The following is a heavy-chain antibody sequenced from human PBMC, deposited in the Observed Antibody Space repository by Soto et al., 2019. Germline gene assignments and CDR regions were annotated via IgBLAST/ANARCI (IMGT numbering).Heavy chain of an antibody. CDR1: GFTFTTYW. V-gene: IGHV3-7*04. CDR2: MNQDGREQ. Sequence: EVQLVESGGGLVQPGGSLRLSCAASGFTFTTYWMTWVRQAPGKGLEWVANMNQDGREQYYVDSVRGRFTISRDNAKNALYLQMNSLRGEDTAVYYCARDGVDSRDSSYAYWGQGALVTVSS. CDR3: ARDGVDSRDSSYAY. D-gene: IGHD3-22*01. J-gene: IGHJ4*02.